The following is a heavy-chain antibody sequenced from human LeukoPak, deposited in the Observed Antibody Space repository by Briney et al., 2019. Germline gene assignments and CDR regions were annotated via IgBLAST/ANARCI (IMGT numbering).Heavy chain of an antibody. V-gene: IGHV3-48*04. Sequence: PGGSPRLSCAASGFTFSSYSMNWVRQAPGKGLEWVSYISSSSSTIYYADSVKGRFTISRDNAKNSLYLQMNSLRAEDTAVYYCARENQGLNYYYYMDVWGKGTTVTVSS. CDR3: ARENQGLNYYYYMDV. CDR1: GFTFSSYS. CDR2: ISSSSSTI. J-gene: IGHJ6*03.